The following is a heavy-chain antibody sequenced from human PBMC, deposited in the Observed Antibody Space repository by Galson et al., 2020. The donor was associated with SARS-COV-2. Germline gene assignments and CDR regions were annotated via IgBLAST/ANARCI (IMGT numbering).Heavy chain of an antibody. J-gene: IGHJ3*02. CDR3: ARSEHSSGWDDAFDI. CDR1: GFTFSSYG. D-gene: IGHD6-19*01. Sequence: QAVGSLRLSCAPSGFTFSSYGMHWVRQPPCKRLEWVAVIWYDGSNKYYADSVKRRFTISRDNSKNTLYLQMNSLRAEDTAVYYCARSEHSSGWDDAFDIWGQGTMVTVSS. V-gene: IGHV3-33*01. CDR2: IWYDGSNK.